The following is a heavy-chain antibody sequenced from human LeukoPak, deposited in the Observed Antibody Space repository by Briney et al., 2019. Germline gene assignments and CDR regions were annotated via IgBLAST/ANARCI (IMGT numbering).Heavy chain of an antibody. CDR1: GITFSRFA. J-gene: IGHJ4*02. D-gene: IGHD5-12*01. CDR2: VSESGDST. V-gene: IGHV3-23*01. Sequence: GSLRLSCAASGITFSRFAMSWVRQAPGKGLEWVSVVSESGDSTHYEESVKGRFTISRDNSKNTLYLEMNRLRADDTAVYYCAKDTAQGYTFRTIEQDYWGQGTLVTVAS. CDR3: AKDTAQGYTFRTIEQDY.